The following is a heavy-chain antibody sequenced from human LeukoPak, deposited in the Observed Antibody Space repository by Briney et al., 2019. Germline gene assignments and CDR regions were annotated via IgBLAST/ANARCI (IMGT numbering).Heavy chain of an antibody. D-gene: IGHD3-10*01. V-gene: IGHV4-34*01. Sequence: SETLSLTCAVYGGSFSGYYWSWIRQPPGKGLEWIGEINHSGSTNYNPSLKSRVTISVDTSKNQFSLKLSSVTAADTAVYYCARAKKTYGSGSWSDYWGQGTLVTVSS. CDR3: ARAKKTYGSGSWSDY. J-gene: IGHJ4*02. CDR2: INHSGST. CDR1: GGSFSGYY.